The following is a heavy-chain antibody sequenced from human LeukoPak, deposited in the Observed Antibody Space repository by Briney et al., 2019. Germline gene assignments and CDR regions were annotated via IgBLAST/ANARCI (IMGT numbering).Heavy chain of an antibody. Sequence: GGSLRLSCAASGFTFDDYAMHWVRQAPGKGLEWVAVISYDGSNKYYADSVKGRFTISRDNSKNTLYLQTNSLRAEDTAVYYCARSLTRYSGYDLDYWGQGTLVTVSS. D-gene: IGHD5-12*01. CDR2: ISYDGSNK. CDR1: GFTFDDYA. V-gene: IGHV3-30*03. J-gene: IGHJ4*02. CDR3: ARSLTRYSGYDLDY.